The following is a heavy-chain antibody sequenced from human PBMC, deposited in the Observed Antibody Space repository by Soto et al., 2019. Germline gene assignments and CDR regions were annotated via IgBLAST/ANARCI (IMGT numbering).Heavy chain of an antibody. CDR1: GGTFSSYA. V-gene: IGHV1-69*01. CDR3: SRYSCYGNNWFDP. D-gene: IGHD5-12*01. J-gene: IGHJ5*02. Sequence: QVQLVQSGAEVKKPGSSVKVSCKASGGTFSSYAISWVRQAPGQGLEWMGGSIPIFGTANYAQTFQGRGTITADESTSTAYMELSSLISEDTAVYYCSRYSCYGNNWFDPWGQGTLVTVSS. CDR2: SIPIFGTA.